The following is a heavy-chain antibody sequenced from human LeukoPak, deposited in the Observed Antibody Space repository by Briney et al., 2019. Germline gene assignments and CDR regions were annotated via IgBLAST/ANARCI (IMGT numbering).Heavy chain of an antibody. J-gene: IGHJ4*02. CDR2: INSDGSST. Sequence: GGSLRLYCAASGFTFSSYWMHWVRQAPGKGLVWVSRINSDGSSTSYADSVKGRFTISRDNSKNTLYLQMNSLRAEDTAVYYCARESGRSYSPDFDYWGQGTLVTVSS. D-gene: IGHD1-26*01. V-gene: IGHV3-74*01. CDR1: GFTFSSYW. CDR3: ARESGRSYSPDFDY.